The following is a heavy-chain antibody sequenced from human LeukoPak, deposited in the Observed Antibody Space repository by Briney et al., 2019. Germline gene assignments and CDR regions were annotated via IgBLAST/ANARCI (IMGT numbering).Heavy chain of an antibody. J-gene: IGHJ6*03. CDR1: GFTFSSYS. Sequence: PGGSLRLSCAASGFTFSSYSMNWVRQAPGKGLEWVSSISSSSSYIYYADSVKGRFTISRDNAKNSLYLQMNSLRAEDTAVYYCARDGTPISSSYSYYYMDVWRKGTTVTVSS. CDR2: ISSSSSYI. CDR3: ARDGTPISSSYSYYYMDV. V-gene: IGHV3-21*01. D-gene: IGHD6-6*01.